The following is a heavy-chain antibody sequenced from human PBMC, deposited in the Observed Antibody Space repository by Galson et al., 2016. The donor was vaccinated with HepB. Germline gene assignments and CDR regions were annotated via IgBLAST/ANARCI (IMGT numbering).Heavy chain of an antibody. CDR2: ISGDNGDT. D-gene: IGHD5-18*01. Sequence: SVKVSCKASGYTFIMYGISWVRQAPGQGPEWMGWISGDNGDTKYAEKVQGRVIMTTDTASTTAYMEMRRLRSDDTAVYYCARDSIGWPRPGYKYYGMDVWGQGTTVTVSS. J-gene: IGHJ6*02. CDR1: GYTFIMYG. V-gene: IGHV1-18*01. CDR3: ARDSIGWPRPGYKYYGMDV.